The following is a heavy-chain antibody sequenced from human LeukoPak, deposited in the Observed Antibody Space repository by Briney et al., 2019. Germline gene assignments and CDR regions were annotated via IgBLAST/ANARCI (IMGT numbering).Heavy chain of an antibody. CDR3: AREGNTAINTNWCDP. Sequence: ASVKVSCKASGYTFTDYYMHWVRQAPGQGLEWMAWINPNNGVTNYAQKFQGRVTMTRDTSISTAYMELSRLRSDDTAVYYCAREGNTAINTNWCDPWGQGTLVTVSS. CDR1: GYTFTDYY. J-gene: IGHJ5*02. CDR2: INPNNGVT. V-gene: IGHV1-2*02. D-gene: IGHD5-18*01.